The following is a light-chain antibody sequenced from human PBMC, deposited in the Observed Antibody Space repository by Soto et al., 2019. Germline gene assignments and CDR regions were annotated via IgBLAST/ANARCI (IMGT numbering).Light chain of an antibody. J-gene: IGKJ3*01. V-gene: IGKV3-15*01. CDR1: QSVSSN. Sequence: EIVMTQSPATLSVSPGERATLSCRASQSVSSNLAWYQQKPGQAPRLLIYGASTRATGIPARFSGSGSGTEFTLTISSQQSEDFAVYYCQQYNNWPPVTFGPGTKVDIK. CDR2: GAS. CDR3: QQYNNWPPVT.